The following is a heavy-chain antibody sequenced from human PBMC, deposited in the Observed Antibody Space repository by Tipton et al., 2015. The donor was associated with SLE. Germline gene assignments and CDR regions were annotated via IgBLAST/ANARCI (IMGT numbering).Heavy chain of an antibody. V-gene: IGHV4-59*01. J-gene: IGHJ4*02. CDR1: GGSISSYY. Sequence: TLSLTCTVSGGSISSYYWSWIRQPPEKGLEWIGYIYFDGTTKYNPPLESRLTISVDTSRNLFSLNLSSVTAADTAVYYCARGKRHYDVLTGYYSKPHYFDFWGQGTVVAVSP. CDR2: IYFDGTT. D-gene: IGHD3-9*01. CDR3: ARGKRHYDVLTGYYSKPHYFDF.